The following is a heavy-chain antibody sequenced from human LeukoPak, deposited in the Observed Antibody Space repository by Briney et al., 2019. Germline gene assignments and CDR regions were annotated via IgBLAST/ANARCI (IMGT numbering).Heavy chain of an antibody. V-gene: IGHV3-11*06. CDR1: GFTLSDYH. Sequence: SGGSLRLSCVATGFTLSDYHMIWLRQAPGKGLEWLSYLTDSSGFTNYADSVKGRFTISRDNAKNSLYLQMNSLRAEDTAVYYCARGESIAARQGRYFDYWGQGTLVTVSS. CDR2: LTDSSGFT. J-gene: IGHJ4*02. D-gene: IGHD6-13*01. CDR3: ARGESIAARQGRYFDY.